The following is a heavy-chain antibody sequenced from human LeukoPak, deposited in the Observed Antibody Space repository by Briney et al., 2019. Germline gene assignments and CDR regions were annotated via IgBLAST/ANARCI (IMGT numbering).Heavy chain of an antibody. V-gene: IGHV1-69*13. CDR1: GGTFSSYA. J-gene: IGHJ5*02. CDR3: ARLVVGAATSYNWFDP. Sequence: EASVKVSCKASGGTFSSYAISWVRQAPGQGLEWMGGIIPIFGTANYAQKFQGRVTITADESTRTAYMELSSLRTENTAVYYCARLVVGAATSYNWFDPSGHGTMVTVPS. D-gene: IGHD1-26*01. CDR2: IIPIFGTA.